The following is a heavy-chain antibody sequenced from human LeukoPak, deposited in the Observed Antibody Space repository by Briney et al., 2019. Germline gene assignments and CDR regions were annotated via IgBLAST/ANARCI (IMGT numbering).Heavy chain of an antibody. Sequence: SETLSLTCTVSGGSISSSSYYWGWIRQPPGKALEWIGSVYYSGTTSYNPSLKSRVAISVDTSKNQFSLKLSSVTAADTAVYYCARGRRDTAMLIYYYYYYMDVWGKGTTVTISS. V-gene: IGHV4-39*07. D-gene: IGHD5-18*01. CDR1: GGSISSSSYY. CDR3: ARGRRDTAMLIYYYYYYMDV. CDR2: VYYSGTT. J-gene: IGHJ6*03.